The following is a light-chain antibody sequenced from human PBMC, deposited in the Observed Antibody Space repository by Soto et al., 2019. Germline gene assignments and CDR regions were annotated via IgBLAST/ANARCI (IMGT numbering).Light chain of an antibody. CDR1: QSVSSY. CDR2: DAS. J-gene: IGKJ5*01. Sequence: EIVLTQSPATLYLSPGERATLSCRASQSVSSYLAWYQQKPGQAPSLLIYDASNRATRIPARFSGSGSGTEFTLTIRILEPEDFAGYYCHQRRNWPRITFGQGTRLEIQ. CDR3: HQRRNWPRIT. V-gene: IGKV3-11*01.